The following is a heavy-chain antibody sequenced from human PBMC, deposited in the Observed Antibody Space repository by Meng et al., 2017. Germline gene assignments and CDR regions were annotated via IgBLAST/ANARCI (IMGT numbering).Heavy chain of an antibody. J-gene: IGHJ4*02. Sequence: GGSLRLSCAASGFTFSSYAMHWVRQAPGKGLEWVSYISSSGATIFYADSVKGRFTISRDNTKNSLYLQMNSLRVEDTAVYYCARDPLGIAVAATGAYWGQGTLVTVSS. D-gene: IGHD6-19*01. V-gene: IGHV3-48*04. CDR2: ISSSGATI. CDR3: ARDPLGIAVAATGAY. CDR1: GFTFSSYA.